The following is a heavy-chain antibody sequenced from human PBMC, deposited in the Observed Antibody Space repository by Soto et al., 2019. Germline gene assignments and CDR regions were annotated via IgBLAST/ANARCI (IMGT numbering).Heavy chain of an antibody. CDR2: IYYSGRT. CDR1: GESISSSSYY. Sequence: SETLSLTCIVSGESISSSSYYWCWIRQPPWKGLEWIGSIYYSGRTYYNPSFKSRVTISIDTSKNQFSLKLSSVTATDTAVYYCARQRTTVVTQAYFDHWGQGXLVTVYS. V-gene: IGHV4-39*01. D-gene: IGHD2-21*02. CDR3: ARQRTTVVTQAYFDH. J-gene: IGHJ4*02.